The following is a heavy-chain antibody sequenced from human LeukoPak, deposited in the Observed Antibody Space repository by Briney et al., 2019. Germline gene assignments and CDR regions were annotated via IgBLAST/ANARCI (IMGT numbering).Heavy chain of an antibody. Sequence: GGSLRLSCAASGFTFSSYSMNWVRQAPGKGLEWVGRIKSKTDGGTTDYAAPVKGRFTISRDDSKNTLYLQMNSLKTEDTAVYSCTQDHPSGNYFAYWGQGTRVTV. CDR1: GFTFSSYS. J-gene: IGHJ4*02. V-gene: IGHV3-15*01. CDR2: IKSKTDGGTT. D-gene: IGHD1-14*01. CDR3: TQDHPSGNYFAY.